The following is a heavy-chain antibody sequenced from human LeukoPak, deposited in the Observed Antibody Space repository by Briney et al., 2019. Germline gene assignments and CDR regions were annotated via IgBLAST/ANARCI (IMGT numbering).Heavy chain of an antibody. D-gene: IGHD6-19*01. Sequence: ASVKVSCKASGYTFTSHGIGWVRQAPGQGLERMGWISAYNGHTKYAQKLQGRVTMTTDTSTSTAYMELRSLRSDDTAVYYCARGVAVAGTGGSYWGQGTLVTVSS. V-gene: IGHV1-18*01. CDR2: ISAYNGHT. CDR3: ARGVAVAGTGGSY. J-gene: IGHJ4*02. CDR1: GYTFTSHG.